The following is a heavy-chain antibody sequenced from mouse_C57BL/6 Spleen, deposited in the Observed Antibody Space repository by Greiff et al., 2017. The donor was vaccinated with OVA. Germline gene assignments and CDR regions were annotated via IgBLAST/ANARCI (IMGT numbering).Heavy chain of an antibody. J-gene: IGHJ2*01. Sequence: VKVVESGAELVKPGASVKISCKASGYAFSSYWMNWVKQRPGKGLEWIGQIYPGDGDTNYNGKFKGKATLTVDKSSSTAYMQLSSLTSEDSAVYFCAGKLGRGYYFDYWGQGTTLTVSS. CDR2: IYPGDGDT. CDR3: AGKLGRGYYFDY. D-gene: IGHD4-1*01. V-gene: IGHV1-80*01. CDR1: GYAFSSYW.